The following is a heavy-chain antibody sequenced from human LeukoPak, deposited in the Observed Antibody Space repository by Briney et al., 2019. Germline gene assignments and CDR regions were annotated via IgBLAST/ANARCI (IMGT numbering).Heavy chain of an antibody. CDR3: ARDHGPRVDY. V-gene: IGHV4-61*02. CDR2: IYTSGST. Sequence: SETLSLTCTVSGGSISSGSYYWSWIRQPAGKGLEWIERIYTSGSTNYNPSLKSRVTISVDTSKNQFSLKLSSVTAADTAVYYCARDHGPRVDYWGQGTLVTVSS. D-gene: IGHD4-17*01. CDR1: GGSISSGSYY. J-gene: IGHJ4*02.